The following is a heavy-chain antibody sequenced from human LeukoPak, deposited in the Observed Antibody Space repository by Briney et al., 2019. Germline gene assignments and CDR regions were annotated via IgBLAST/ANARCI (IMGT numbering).Heavy chain of an antibody. D-gene: IGHD5-18*01. CDR2: IYPGDSDT. Sequence: GESLKISCKGSGYRFTSYWIGWVRQMPGKGLEWMGIIYPGDSDTRDSPSFQGQVTLSVDKSISAAYLQWRSLKASDTAMYYCARFLSDGYSYGFFDYWGRGTLVTVSS. J-gene: IGHJ4*02. CDR1: GYRFTSYW. CDR3: ARFLSDGYSYGFFDY. V-gene: IGHV5-51*01.